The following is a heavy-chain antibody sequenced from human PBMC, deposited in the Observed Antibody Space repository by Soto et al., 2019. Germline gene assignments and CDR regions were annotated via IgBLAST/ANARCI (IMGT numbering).Heavy chain of an antibody. D-gene: IGHD3-16*01. CDR2: IRQGGNEK. CDR1: GFMFSTYL. CDR3: VGALTYEVPYYYYGMDV. J-gene: IGHJ6*02. Sequence: LRLSCTASGFMFSTYLMSWVRQAPGKGLEWVANIRQGGNEKFYVDSVKGRFTISRDNAKKSLYLQMNSLRAEDTAVYYCVGALTYEVPYYYYGMDVWGQGTTVTVSS. V-gene: IGHV3-7*01.